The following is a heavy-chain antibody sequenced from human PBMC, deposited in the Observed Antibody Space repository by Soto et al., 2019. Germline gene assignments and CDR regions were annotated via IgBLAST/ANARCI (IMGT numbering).Heavy chain of an antibody. CDR1: GGSFSGYY. CDR2: INHSGST. D-gene: IGHD3-10*01. V-gene: IGHV4-34*01. Sequence: TLSLTCAVYGGSFSGYYWSWIRQPPGKGLEWIGEINHSGSTNYNPSLKSRVTISVDTSKNQFSLKLSSVTAADTAVYYCATGAPSGWFDPWGQGTLVTVSS. CDR3: ATGAPSGWFDP. J-gene: IGHJ5*02.